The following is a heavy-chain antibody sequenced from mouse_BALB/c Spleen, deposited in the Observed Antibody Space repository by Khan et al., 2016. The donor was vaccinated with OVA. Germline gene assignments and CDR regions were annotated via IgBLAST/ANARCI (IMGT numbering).Heavy chain of an antibody. V-gene: IGHV1-7*01. J-gene: IGHJ2*01. CDR2: INPSTGYT. D-gene: IGHD1-1*01. Sequence: QLQESGAELAKPGASVKMSCKASGYTFINYWILWVKQRPGQGLEWIGYINPSTGYTEYNQNFKDKATLTADKSSSTAYMQLSSLTSEDSAVYYCARRGLRWDFDYWGQGTTHTVSS. CDR1: GYTFINYW. CDR3: ARRGLRWDFDY.